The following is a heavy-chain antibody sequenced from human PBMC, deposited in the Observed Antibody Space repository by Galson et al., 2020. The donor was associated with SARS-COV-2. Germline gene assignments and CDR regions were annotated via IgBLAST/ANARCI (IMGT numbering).Heavy chain of an antibody. Sequence: ASVKVSCKASGYTLTGYYIHWVRQAPGQGLEWMGWINPKNGATNYAQKFQGRVTMTRDTSISTAYMELSRLRSDDTAVFYCAREDGSPEGNYVDLWGQGTLVTVSS. D-gene: IGHD1-26*01. CDR3: AREDGSPEGNYVDL. V-gene: IGHV1-2*02. J-gene: IGHJ4*02. CDR1: GYTLTGYY. CDR2: INPKNGAT.